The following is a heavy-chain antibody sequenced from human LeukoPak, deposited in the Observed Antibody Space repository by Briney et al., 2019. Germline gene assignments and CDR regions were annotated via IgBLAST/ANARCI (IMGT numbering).Heavy chain of an antibody. V-gene: IGHV3-30*04. J-gene: IGHJ4*02. D-gene: IGHD1-26*01. CDR1: GFTFSSYA. Sequence: PGGSLRLSCAASGFTFSSYAMHWVRQAPGKGLEWVAVISYDGSNKYYADSVKGRFTISKDNSKNTLYLQMNSLRAEDTAVYYCAREEWELPSSYFDYWGQGTLVTVSS. CDR3: AREEWELPSSYFDY. CDR2: ISYDGSNK.